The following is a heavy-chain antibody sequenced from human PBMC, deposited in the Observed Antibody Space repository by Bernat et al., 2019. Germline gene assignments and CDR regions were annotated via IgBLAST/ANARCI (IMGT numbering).Heavy chain of an antibody. V-gene: IGHV1-69*04. CDR3: AYHDEYCTNGECYHY. CDR1: GGTFSSYA. D-gene: IGHD2-8*01. CDR2: IIPILGIA. Sequence: QVQLVQSGAELKKPCSSVKFSCKASGGTFSSYAISWVRQAPGPGLEWMGRIIPILGIANYAQKFQGRVTITADKSTSTAYMEMSSLRSEDTAVYYCAYHDEYCTNGECYHYWGQGTLVTVSS. J-gene: IGHJ4*02.